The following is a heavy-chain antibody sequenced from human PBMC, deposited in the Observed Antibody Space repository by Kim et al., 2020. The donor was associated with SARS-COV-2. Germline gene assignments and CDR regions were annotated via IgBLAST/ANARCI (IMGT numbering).Heavy chain of an antibody. CDR3: ARDREMATIRGADYYGMDV. Sequence: PSLKSRVTQSVDTSKTQFSLKPSSVTAADTAVYYCARDREMATIRGADYYGMDVWGQGTTVTVSS. D-gene: IGHD5-12*01. V-gene: IGHV4-59*01. J-gene: IGHJ6*02.